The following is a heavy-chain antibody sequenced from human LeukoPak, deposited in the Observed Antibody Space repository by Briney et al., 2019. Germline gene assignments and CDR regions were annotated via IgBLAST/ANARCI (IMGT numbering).Heavy chain of an antibody. CDR3: SRDQGGLYYFDY. CDR1: GFTLSSYS. D-gene: IGHD3-16*01. J-gene: IGHJ4*02. Sequence: PGGSLRLSCAASGFTLSSYSMNWVRQAPRRGLEWVSYISSGSSTIFYADSVKGRFTISRDNAQNSLYLQMNSLRDEDTAVYYCSRDQGGLYYFDYWGQGTLVTVSS. V-gene: IGHV3-48*02. CDR2: ISSGSSTI.